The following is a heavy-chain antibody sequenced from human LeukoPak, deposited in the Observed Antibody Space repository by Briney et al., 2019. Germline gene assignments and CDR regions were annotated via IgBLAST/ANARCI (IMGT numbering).Heavy chain of an antibody. V-gene: IGHV1-18*01. J-gene: IGHJ4*02. Sequence: ASVKVSCKASGYTFTSYGTSWVRQAPGQGLEWMGWISAYNGDTNYAQNLQGRVTMTTDTSTSTAYMELRSLRSDDTAVYYCARGISGVTTYYFDYWGQGTLVTVSS. D-gene: IGHD4-17*01. CDR1: GYTFTSYG. CDR3: ARGISGVTTYYFDY. CDR2: ISAYNGDT.